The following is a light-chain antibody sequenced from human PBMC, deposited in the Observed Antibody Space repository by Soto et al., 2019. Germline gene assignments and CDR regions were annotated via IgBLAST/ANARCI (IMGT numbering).Light chain of an antibody. CDR3: QQYGSSSWT. V-gene: IGKV3-20*01. Sequence: EIVLTQSPGTLSLSTGERATISCRASQSVSSSYLAWYQHKPGQAPRLLIYGASSRATGISDRFSGSGSGTDFTLTISRLEPEDFAVYYCQQYGSSSWTFGQGTKV. J-gene: IGKJ1*01. CDR1: QSVSSSY. CDR2: GAS.